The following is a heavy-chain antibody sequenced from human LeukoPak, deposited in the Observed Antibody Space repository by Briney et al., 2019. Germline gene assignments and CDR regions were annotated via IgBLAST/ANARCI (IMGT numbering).Heavy chain of an antibody. CDR1: GGSISSSSYY. J-gene: IGHJ4*02. V-gene: IGHV4-39*01. D-gene: IGHD3-16*02. CDR2: IYYSGST. Sequence: SETLSLTCTVSGGSISSSSYYWGWISQPPGKGLEWIGSIYYSGSTYYNPSLKSRVTISVDTSKNQFSLTLSSVTAADTAVYYCASRLSGLRGKRFDYWGQGTLVTVSS. CDR3: ASRLSGLRGKRFDY.